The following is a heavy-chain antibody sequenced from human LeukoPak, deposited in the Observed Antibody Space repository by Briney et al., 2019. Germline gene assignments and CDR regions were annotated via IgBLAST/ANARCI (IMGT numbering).Heavy chain of an antibody. CDR1: GFTFSSSE. J-gene: IGHJ3*02. D-gene: IGHD2-15*01. V-gene: IGHV3-48*03. CDR2: ISSSGSDI. CDR3: ARDIGDDAFDI. Sequence: GGSLRLSCAASGFTFSSSEMNWVRQAPGKGLEWISYISSSGSDIYYADSVRGRFTISRDNAKNSLYLQLNSLRAEDTAVYYCARDIGDDAFDIWGQGTMVTVSS.